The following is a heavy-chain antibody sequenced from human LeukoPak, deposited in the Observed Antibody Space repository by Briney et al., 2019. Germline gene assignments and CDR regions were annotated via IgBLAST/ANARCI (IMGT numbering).Heavy chain of an antibody. J-gene: IGHJ5*02. V-gene: IGHV4-4*07. D-gene: IGHD7-27*01. CDR1: GGSISSYY. CDR2: IYTSGST. Sequence: SETLSLTCTVSGGSISSYYWSWIRQPAGKGLEWVGRIYTSGSTNYNPSLKSRVTMSVDTSKNQFSLRLSSVTAADTAVYFCARVWNRGWLDPWGQGTLVTVSS. CDR3: ARVWNRGWLDP.